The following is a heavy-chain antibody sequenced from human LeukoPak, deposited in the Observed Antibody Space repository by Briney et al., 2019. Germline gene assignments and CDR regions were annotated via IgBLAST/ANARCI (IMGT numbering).Heavy chain of an antibody. J-gene: IGHJ4*02. CDR2: INPYNGNR. V-gene: IGHV1-18*01. CDR3: ARGGQDY. Sequence: ASVTVSCTASGYNFNNYGISWMRQAPGQGLEWMGWINPYNGNRNYAQKYQGRVTMTTDTSTSTAYMELGSLRSDDTAVYYCARGGQDYWGQGTLVTVSS. CDR1: GYNFNNYG.